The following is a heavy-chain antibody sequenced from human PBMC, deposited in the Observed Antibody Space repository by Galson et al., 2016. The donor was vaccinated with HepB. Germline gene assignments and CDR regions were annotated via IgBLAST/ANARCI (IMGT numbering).Heavy chain of an antibody. D-gene: IGHD1-26*01. CDR3: AKDNSGSYIDY. Sequence: ETLSLTCSISGVSVSNDRLYWSWIRQPPGKGLEWIGIYHYSGNTNYNASLKSRVTISFDTSKNQFSLKLRSVTAADTAVYYCAKDNSGSYIDYWGQGILVTVSS. CDR1: GVSVSNDRLY. CDR2: YHYSGNT. J-gene: IGHJ4*02. V-gene: IGHV4-61*01.